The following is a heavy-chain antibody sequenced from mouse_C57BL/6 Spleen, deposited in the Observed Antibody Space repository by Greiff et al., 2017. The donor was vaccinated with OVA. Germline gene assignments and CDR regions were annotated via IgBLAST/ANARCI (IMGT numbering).Heavy chain of an antibody. D-gene: IGHD2-3*01. V-gene: IGHV1-52*01. CDR1: GYTFTSYW. CDR3: AREGGDGGYFDV. J-gene: IGHJ1*03. Sequence: QVQLQQPGAELVRPGSSVKLSCKASGYTFTSYWMHWVKQRPIQGLEWIGNIDPSDSETHYNQKFKDKATLTVDKSSSTAYMQLSSLTSEDSAVYYCAREGGDGGYFDVWGTGTTVTVSS. CDR2: IDPSDSET.